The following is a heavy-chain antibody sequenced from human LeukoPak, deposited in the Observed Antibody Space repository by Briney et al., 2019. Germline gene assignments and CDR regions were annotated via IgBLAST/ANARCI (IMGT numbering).Heavy chain of an antibody. V-gene: IGHV1-8*01. CDR2: MNPNSGNT. CDR1: GYTFTSYD. CDR3: ARGLGCTNGVCYNY. J-gene: IGHJ4*02. Sequence: ASVKVSCKASGYTFTSYDINWVRQATGQGLGWMGWMNPNSGNTGYAQKFQGRVTMTRNTSISTAYMELSSLRSEDTAVYYCARGLGCTNGVCYNYWGQGTLVTVSS. D-gene: IGHD2-8*01.